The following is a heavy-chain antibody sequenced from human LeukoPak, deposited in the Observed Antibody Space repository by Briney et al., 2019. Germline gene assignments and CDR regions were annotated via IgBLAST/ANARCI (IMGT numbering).Heavy chain of an antibody. D-gene: IGHD1-26*01. J-gene: IGHJ4*02. Sequence: GGSLRLSCAASGFTFSNYAMSWVRQAPGKGLEWVSYISSSGSTIYYADSVKGRFTISRDNAKNSLYLQMNSLRAEDTAVYYCARDAPLTGATGGVTDYWGQGTLVTVSS. CDR1: GFTFSNYA. V-gene: IGHV3-11*01. CDR3: ARDAPLTGATGGVTDY. CDR2: ISSSGSTI.